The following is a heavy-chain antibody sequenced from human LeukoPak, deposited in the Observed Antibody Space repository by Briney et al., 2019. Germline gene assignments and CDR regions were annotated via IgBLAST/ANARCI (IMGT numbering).Heavy chain of an antibody. D-gene: IGHD3-22*01. CDR1: TFFINSYT. Sequence: GGSLRLSCTASTFFINSYTMTWVRQAPGKGLEWISSINGNSAYVYYADSVKGRFTISRDNAKNSVYLQMNSLRAEDTAVYYCAKENWVYNWKYDSSGSGINYWGQGTRVTVSS. V-gene: IGHV3-21*04. J-gene: IGHJ4*02. CDR3: AKENWVYNWKYDSSGSGINY. CDR2: INGNSAYV.